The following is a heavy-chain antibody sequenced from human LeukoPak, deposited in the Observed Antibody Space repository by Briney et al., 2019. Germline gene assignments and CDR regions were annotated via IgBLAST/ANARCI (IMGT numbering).Heavy chain of an antibody. Sequence: PGGSLRLSCAASGFTFGSYGMSWVRQAPGKGLEWVSAISGSGGSTYYADSVKGRFTISRDNSKNTLYLQMNSLRAEDTAVYYCAKAALDGYNYWFDYWGQGTLVTVSS. V-gene: IGHV3-23*01. CDR2: ISGSGGST. CDR1: GFTFGSYG. CDR3: AKAALDGYNYWFDY. D-gene: IGHD5-24*01. J-gene: IGHJ4*02.